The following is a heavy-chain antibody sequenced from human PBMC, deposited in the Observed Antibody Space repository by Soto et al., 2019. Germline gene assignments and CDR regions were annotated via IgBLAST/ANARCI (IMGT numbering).Heavy chain of an antibody. CDR3: ARVRQGCSANNCYFDP. Sequence: TLSLTCTLSGGSVRAPDWWNWVRQSPDKGLEWIAEVHISGHSNYNPSLRSRVSVSIDSSKNQFYLNLNSVTAADTAIYYCARVRQGCSANNCYFDPWGQGTQVTVSS. D-gene: IGHD1-1*01. CDR2: VHISGHS. CDR1: GGSVRAPDW. V-gene: IGHV4-4*02. J-gene: IGHJ5*01.